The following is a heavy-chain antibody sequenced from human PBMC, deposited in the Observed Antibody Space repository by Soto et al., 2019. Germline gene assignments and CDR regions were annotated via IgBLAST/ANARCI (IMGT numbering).Heavy chain of an antibody. V-gene: IGHV3-15*01. CDR2: IKSKTDGGTT. D-gene: IGHD3-3*01. CDR3: TTDHDFWSGSPTFDY. Sequence: SCAASVFTFSNAWMSWVRQAPGKGLEWVGRIKSKTDGGTTAYAAPVKGRFTISRDDSKNTLYLQMNSLKTEDTAVYYCTTDHDFWSGSPTFDYWGQGTLVTVSS. CDR1: VFTFSNAW. J-gene: IGHJ4*02.